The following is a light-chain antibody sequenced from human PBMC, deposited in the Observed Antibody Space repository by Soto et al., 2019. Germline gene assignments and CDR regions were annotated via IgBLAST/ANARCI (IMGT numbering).Light chain of an antibody. J-gene: IGLJ3*02. CDR1: SSDVGGYNY. CDR2: EVS. V-gene: IGLV2-14*01. CDR3: CSYTSGSTPWV. Sequence: QSALTQPASVSGSPGQSITISCTGTSSDVGGYNYVSWYQQHPGKAPKLMIYEVSNRPSGVSNRFSGSQSGNTASLTISGLQAEDEADYYCCSYTSGSTPWVFGGGTKVTVL.